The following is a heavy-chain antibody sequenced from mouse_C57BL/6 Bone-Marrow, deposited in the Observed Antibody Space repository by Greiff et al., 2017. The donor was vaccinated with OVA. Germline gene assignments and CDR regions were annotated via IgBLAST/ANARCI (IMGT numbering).Heavy chain of an antibody. CDR3: ARGNWDVGY. J-gene: IGHJ2*01. Sequence: EVMLVESGGGLVKPGGSLKLSCAASGFTFSSYTMSWVRQTPEKRLEWVATISGGGGNTYYPDSVKGRFTISRDNAKNTLYLQMSSLRSEDTALYYCARGNWDVGYWGQGTTLTVSS. CDR1: GFTFSSYT. V-gene: IGHV5-9*01. D-gene: IGHD4-1*01. CDR2: ISGGGGNT.